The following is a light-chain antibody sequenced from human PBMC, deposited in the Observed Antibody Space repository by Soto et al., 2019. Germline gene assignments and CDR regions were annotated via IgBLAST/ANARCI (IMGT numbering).Light chain of an antibody. CDR2: DVS. CDR1: SSDVGGYNY. J-gene: IGLJ1*01. CDR3: CSYAGSYPLV. V-gene: IGLV2-11*01. Sequence: QSALTQPRSVSGSPGQSVTISCTGTSSDVGGYNYVSWYQQHPGKAPKLMIYDVSKRPSGVPDRFSGSKSGNTASLTISGLQAEDEADYHCCSYAGSYPLVFATGTKVTVL.